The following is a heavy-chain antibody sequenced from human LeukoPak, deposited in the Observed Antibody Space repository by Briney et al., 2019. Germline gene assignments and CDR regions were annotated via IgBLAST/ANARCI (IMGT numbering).Heavy chain of an antibody. Sequence: QTGGSLRLSCAASGFTFSSYAMTWVRQAPGKGLEWVSAISGSGGSTYYADSVKGRFTISRDNSKNTLYLQMNTLRAEDTAVYYCAKDPTPSIAAAGGDAFDIWGQGTMVTVSS. CDR2: ISGSGGST. CDR1: GFTFSSYA. D-gene: IGHD6-13*01. CDR3: AKDPTPSIAAAGGDAFDI. J-gene: IGHJ3*02. V-gene: IGHV3-23*01.